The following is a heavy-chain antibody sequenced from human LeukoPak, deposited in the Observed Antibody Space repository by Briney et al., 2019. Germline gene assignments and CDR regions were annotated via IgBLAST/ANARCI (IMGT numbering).Heavy chain of an antibody. V-gene: IGHV3-15*01. J-gene: IGHJ4*02. CDR1: GFTFSNAW. D-gene: IGHD3-22*01. Sequence: PGGSLRLSCAASGFTFSNAWMSWVRQAPGKGLEWVGRIKSKTDGGTTDYAAPVKGRFTISRDDSKNTLYLQMNSLKTEDTAVYYCTTPPGGYYDSSGYLFDYWGQGTLVTVSS. CDR2: IKSKTDGGTT. CDR3: TTPPGGYYDSSGYLFDY.